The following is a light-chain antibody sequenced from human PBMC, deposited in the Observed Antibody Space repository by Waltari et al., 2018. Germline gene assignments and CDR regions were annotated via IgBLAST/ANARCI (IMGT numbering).Light chain of an antibody. V-gene: IGLV1-47*01. J-gene: IGLJ3*02. CDR3: TSWDDSLNAWV. CDR1: GSNIGSNY. Sequence: QSVLTQPPSASGTPGQSVSVTCSGSGSNIGSNYANWYQHVPGTAPQLLIYRNEQRPSGVPDRFSGSKSGTSASLAISGLRSEDEADYFCTSWDDSLNAWVFGGGTKLTVL. CDR2: RNE.